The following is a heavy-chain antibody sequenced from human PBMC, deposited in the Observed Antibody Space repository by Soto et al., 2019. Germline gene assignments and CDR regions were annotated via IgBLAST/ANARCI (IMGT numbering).Heavy chain of an antibody. J-gene: IGHJ4*02. V-gene: IGHV4-59*08. CDR2: IYYSWST. D-gene: IGHD2-2*01. CDR1: GGSISSYY. Sequence: SETLSLTCTVSGGSISSYYWSWIRQPPGKGLEWIGYIYYSWSTNYNPSLKSRVTISVDTSKNQFSLKLSSVTAADTAVYYCARTPIVVVPAATFFDYWGQGTLVTVSS. CDR3: ARTPIVVVPAATFFDY.